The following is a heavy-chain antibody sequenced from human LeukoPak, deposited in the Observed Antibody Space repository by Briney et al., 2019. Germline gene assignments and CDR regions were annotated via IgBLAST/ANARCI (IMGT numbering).Heavy chain of an antibody. D-gene: IGHD6-19*01. Sequence: GGSLRLSCTASGFTFGDYGMSWFRRAPGKGLEWVGFMRSNSYGGTTEYAASVKGRFTISRDDSKSTAYLQMNSLRAEDTAVYYCAKSPSGWYYYYGMDVWGQGTTVTVSS. J-gene: IGHJ6*02. CDR1: GFTFGDYG. V-gene: IGHV3-49*03. CDR2: MRSNSYGGTT. CDR3: AKSPSGWYYYYGMDV.